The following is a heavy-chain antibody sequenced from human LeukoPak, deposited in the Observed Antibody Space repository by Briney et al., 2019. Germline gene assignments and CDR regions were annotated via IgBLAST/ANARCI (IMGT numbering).Heavy chain of an antibody. V-gene: IGHV3-23*01. Sequence: GGSLRLSCAASGFTFSSYAMRWVRQAPGKGLEWVSAISGSGGSTYYADSVKGRFTISRDNYKNTVYVQMNRLRAEDTAVYYCAIRYYFDYWGQGTLVTVSS. CDR3: AIRYYFDY. CDR2: ISGSGGST. J-gene: IGHJ4*02. CDR1: GFTFSSYA.